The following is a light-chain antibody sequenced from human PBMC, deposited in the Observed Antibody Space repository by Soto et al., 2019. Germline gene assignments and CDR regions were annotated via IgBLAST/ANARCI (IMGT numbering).Light chain of an antibody. J-gene: IGKJ5*01. V-gene: IGKV3-11*01. CDR3: PQRSNWSPLIT. CDR1: QSFSSY. Sequence: EIVLTQSPATLSLSPGERATLSCRASQSFSSYLAWYQQKPGQAPRLLIYDASKRATGIPARFSGRGSGTDFTRTISSLESQALLVYYFPQRSNWSPLITFGQGTRLEIK. CDR2: DAS.